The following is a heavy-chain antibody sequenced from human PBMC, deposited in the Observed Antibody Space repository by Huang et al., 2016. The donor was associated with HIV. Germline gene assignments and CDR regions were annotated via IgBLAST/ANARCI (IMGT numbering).Heavy chain of an antibody. Sequence: EVQLLESGGGLVQPGGSLRLSCAASIFTFSTSAMSWVRQAPGKRIEWVSGISGSGSSTYYEDSVKGLFTISRDKSRNTLYLQMKSLRVEDTAIYYCAKGSERSLTGPKYQYYFDYWGQGTLVTVSS. CDR3: AKGSERSLTGPKYQYYFDY. V-gene: IGHV3-23*01. D-gene: IGHD3-3*01. J-gene: IGHJ4*02. CDR1: IFTFSTSA. CDR2: ISGSGSST.